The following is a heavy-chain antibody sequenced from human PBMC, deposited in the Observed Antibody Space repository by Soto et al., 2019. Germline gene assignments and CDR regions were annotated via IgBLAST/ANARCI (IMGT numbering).Heavy chain of an antibody. CDR3: ARTSPSGTVDTFDI. V-gene: IGHV3-30*03. CDR1: GFTFTTYA. D-gene: IGHD3-10*01. CDR2: ILSDGIRK. Sequence: ESGGGVVQPGRSLRLSCAASGFTFTTYAMHWLRQAPGKGLEWVAVILSDGIRKYQVDSVRGRFTISRDNSKNMVYLQMNSLRAEDTALYYCARTSPSGTVDTFDIWGQGTMVTVSA. J-gene: IGHJ3*02.